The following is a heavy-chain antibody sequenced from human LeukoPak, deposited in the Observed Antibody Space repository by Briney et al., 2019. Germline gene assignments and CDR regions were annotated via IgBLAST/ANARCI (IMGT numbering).Heavy chain of an antibody. CDR2: ISGSGDST. V-gene: IGHV3-23*01. CDR3: ARGRYCSRTSCYIDY. CDR1: GLTVNNYA. Sequence: PGGSLRLSCAASGLTVNNYAMSWVRQAPGRGLEWVSGISGSGDSTYYADSVKGRFTISRDNSKNMLYLQMNSLRAEDTAVYYCARGRYCSRTSCYIDYWGQGTLVTVSS. D-gene: IGHD2-2*02. J-gene: IGHJ4*02.